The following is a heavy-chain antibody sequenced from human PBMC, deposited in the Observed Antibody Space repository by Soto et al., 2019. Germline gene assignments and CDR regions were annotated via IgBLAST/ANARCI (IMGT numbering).Heavy chain of an antibody. D-gene: IGHD6-19*01. CDR1: GGSFSGYY. J-gene: IGHJ5*02. Sequence: SETLSLTCAVYGGSFSGYYWSWIRQPPGKGLEWIGEINHSGSTNYNPSLKSRVTISVDTSKNQFSLKLSSVTAADTAVYYCARDRGSSGLNWFDPWGQGTLVTVSS. V-gene: IGHV4-34*01. CDR2: INHSGST. CDR3: ARDRGSSGLNWFDP.